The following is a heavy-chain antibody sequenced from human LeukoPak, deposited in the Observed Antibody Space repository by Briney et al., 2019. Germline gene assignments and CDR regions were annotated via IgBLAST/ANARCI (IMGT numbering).Heavy chain of an antibody. V-gene: IGHV4-61*02. CDR1: GGSISSGSYY. CDR3: ARSWGIFGVVRYAFDI. D-gene: IGHD3-3*01. J-gene: IGHJ3*02. Sequence: PSETLSLTCTVSGGSISSGSYYWSWIRQPAGKGLEWIGRIYTSGSTNYNPSLKSRVTISVDTSKNQFSLKQSSVTAADTAVYYCARSWGIFGVVRYAFDIWGQGTMVTVSS. CDR2: IYTSGST.